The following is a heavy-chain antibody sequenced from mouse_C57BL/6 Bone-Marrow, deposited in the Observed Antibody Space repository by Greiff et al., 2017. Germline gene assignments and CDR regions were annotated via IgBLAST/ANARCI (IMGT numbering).Heavy chain of an antibody. CDR2: IRLKSDNYAT. CDR1: GFTFSNYW. Sequence: EVKLMESGGDLVKPGGSMKLSCVASGFTFSNYWMNWVRQSPEKGLEWVAQIRLKSDNYATHYAESVKGRFTISRDDSKSSVYLQMNNLRAEDTGIYYCTLLLRPPYAMDYWGQGTSVTVSS. D-gene: IGHD1-1*01. J-gene: IGHJ4*01. V-gene: IGHV6-3*01. CDR3: TLLLRPPYAMDY.